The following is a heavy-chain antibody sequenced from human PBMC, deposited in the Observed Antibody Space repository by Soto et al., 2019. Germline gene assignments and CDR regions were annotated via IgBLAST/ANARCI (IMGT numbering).Heavy chain of an antibody. CDR2: ISYDGSNK. CDR1: GFTFSSYA. CDR3: ARDPPRGNWNPNFDY. D-gene: IGHD1-20*01. Sequence: PGGSLRLSCAASGFTFSSYAMHWVRQAPGKGLEWVAVISYDGSNKYYADSVKGRFTISRDNSKNTLYLQMNSLRAEDTAVYYCARDPPRGNWNPNFDYWGQGTLVTVSS. V-gene: IGHV3-30-3*01. J-gene: IGHJ4*02.